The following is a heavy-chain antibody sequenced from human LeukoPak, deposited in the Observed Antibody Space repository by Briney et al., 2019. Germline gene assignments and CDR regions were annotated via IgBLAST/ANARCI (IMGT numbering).Heavy chain of an antibody. CDR3: ARDTGRGSGSYYNNYYYYGMDV. CDR1: GFTVSSNY. J-gene: IGHJ6*04. D-gene: IGHD3-10*01. Sequence: GGSLRLSCAASGFTVSSNYMSRVRQAPGKGLEWVSVIYSGGSTYYADSVKGRFTISRDNSKNTLYLQMNSLRAEDTAVYYCARDTGRGSGSYYNNYYYYGMDVWGKGTTVTVSS. CDR2: IYSGGST. V-gene: IGHV3-53*01.